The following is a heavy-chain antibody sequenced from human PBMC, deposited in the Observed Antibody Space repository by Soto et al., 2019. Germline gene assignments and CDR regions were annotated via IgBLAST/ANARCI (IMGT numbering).Heavy chain of an antibody. CDR1: GFTFTNYA. CDR3: AKEVEGATLRLSWFDP. CDR2: ISGSGGAP. J-gene: IGHJ5*02. D-gene: IGHD1-26*01. Sequence: GGSLRLSCAASGFTFTNYAMTWVRQAPGKGLEWVSAISGSGGAPSYADSVKGRFTISRDNSKNTLYMQMNSLRAEDTAVYYCAKEVEGATLRLSWFDPWGQGTLVTVSS. V-gene: IGHV3-23*01.